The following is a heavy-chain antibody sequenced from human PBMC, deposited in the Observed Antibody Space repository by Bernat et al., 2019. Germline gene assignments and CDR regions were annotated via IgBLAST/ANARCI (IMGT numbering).Heavy chain of an antibody. J-gene: IGHJ4*02. V-gene: IGHV3-74*01. Sequence: EVQLVESGGGLVQPGGSLRLSCAASRFTFSNYWMHWVRQVPGKGLVWVSRINSDGSTTNYADSVKGRFTISRDNAKNTLFVQMNSLRADDTAVYYCAREGRDGYNYDYWGQGTLVTVSS. CDR3: AREGRDGYNYDY. CDR1: RFTFSNYW. CDR2: INSDGSTT. D-gene: IGHD5-24*01.